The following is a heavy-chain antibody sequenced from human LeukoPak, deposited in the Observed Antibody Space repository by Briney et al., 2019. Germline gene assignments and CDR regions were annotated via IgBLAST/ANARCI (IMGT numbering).Heavy chain of an antibody. CDR1: GGTVSRYP. J-gene: IGHJ5*02. D-gene: IGHD2-2*02. CDR3: ARDRPGRYCSTISCYSASPFDP. V-gene: IGHV1-69*13. CDR2: IIPIFGTA. Sequence: ASVKVSCKASGGTVSRYPISWVRQAPGQGLEWMGGIIPIFGTANYAQKFQGRVTITADESTSTAYMELSSLRSEDTAVYYCARDRPGRYCSTISCYSASPFDPWGQGTLVTVSS.